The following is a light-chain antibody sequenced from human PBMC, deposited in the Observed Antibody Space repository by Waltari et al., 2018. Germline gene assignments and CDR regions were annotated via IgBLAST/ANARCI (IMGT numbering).Light chain of an antibody. CDR1: QSVLYNSNNKYY. CDR3: QQYYSTPFT. Sequence: DIVMTQSPDSLAVSLGERATINCKSSQSVLYNSNNKYYSAWYQQKPGQPPKLLIYWASTRESGVPDRFSGSGSGTDFTLTISSLQAEDVAVYYCQQYYSTPFTFGPGTKVDIK. CDR2: WAS. J-gene: IGKJ3*01. V-gene: IGKV4-1*01.